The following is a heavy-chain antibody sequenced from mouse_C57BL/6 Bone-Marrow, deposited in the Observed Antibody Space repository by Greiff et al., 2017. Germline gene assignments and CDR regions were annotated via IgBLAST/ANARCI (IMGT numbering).Heavy chain of an antibody. Sequence: QVQLQHPGAELVRPGSSVKLSCKASGYTFTSYWMDWVKQRPGQGLEWIGNIYPSDSETHYNQKFKDKATLTVDKSSSTAYMQLSSLTSEDSAVYYCARGVYSNYGAYWGQGTLVTVSA. CDR3: ARGVYSNYGAY. J-gene: IGHJ3*01. CDR1: GYTFTSYW. V-gene: IGHV1-61*01. CDR2: IYPSDSET. D-gene: IGHD2-5*01.